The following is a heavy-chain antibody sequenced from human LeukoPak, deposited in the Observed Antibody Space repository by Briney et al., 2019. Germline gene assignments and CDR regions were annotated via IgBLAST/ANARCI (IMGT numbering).Heavy chain of an antibody. V-gene: IGHV3-30*03. Sequence: GGSLRLSCAASGFMFSSYWMTWVRQAPGKGLEWVAVISNDDRNKYYTDSVKGRFIISRDNSKNTVYLQMNSLKTEDTAMYYCARPSPPGDGYNPCDYWGPGALVVVSS. CDR1: GFMFSSYW. CDR2: ISNDDRNK. J-gene: IGHJ4*02. D-gene: IGHD5-24*01. CDR3: ARPSPPGDGYNPCDY.